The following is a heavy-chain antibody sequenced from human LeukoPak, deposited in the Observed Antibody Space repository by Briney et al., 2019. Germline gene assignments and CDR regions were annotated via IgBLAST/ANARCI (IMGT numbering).Heavy chain of an antibody. D-gene: IGHD1-20*01. V-gene: IGHV1-69*05. J-gene: IGHJ4*02. CDR3: ARTRFNWNDLTLDY. CDR2: IIPIFGTA. Sequence: SVKVSCKASGGTFSSYAISWVRQGPGQGLEWMGGIIPIFGTANYAQKFQGRVTITTDESTSTAYMELSSLRSEDTAVYYCARTRFNWNDLTLDYWGQGTLVTVSS. CDR1: GGTFSSYA.